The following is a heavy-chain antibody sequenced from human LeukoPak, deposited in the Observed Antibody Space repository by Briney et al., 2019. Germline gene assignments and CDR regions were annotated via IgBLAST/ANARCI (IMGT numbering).Heavy chain of an antibody. J-gene: IGHJ4*02. CDR2: IYYRGST. Sequence: PSQTLSLTCTVSGGSISSGGSFWNWIRHHPGKGLEWIGYIYYRGSTFYNPSLKSRVTISLDTSKNQFSLKLSSVTAADTAVYYCARGVGGVLPDAILNPYFDYWGQGTLVTVSS. CDR3: ARGVGGVLPDAILNPYFDY. D-gene: IGHD2-2*01. CDR1: GGSISSGGSF. V-gene: IGHV4-31*03.